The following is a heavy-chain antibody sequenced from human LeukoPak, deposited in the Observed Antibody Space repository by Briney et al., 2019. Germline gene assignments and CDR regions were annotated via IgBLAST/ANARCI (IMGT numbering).Heavy chain of an antibody. J-gene: IGHJ3*02. CDR2: IYYSGST. CDR3: ARDLRYSYGSSSAFDI. CDR1: GGSISSGGYY. V-gene: IGHV4-31*03. D-gene: IGHD5-18*01. Sequence: PSQTLSLTCTVYGGSISSGGYYLSWIRQHPGKGLEWIVYIYYSGSTYYNPSLKSRVTISVDTSKNQFSLKLSSVTAADTAVYYCARDLRYSYGSSSAFDIWGQGTMVTVSS.